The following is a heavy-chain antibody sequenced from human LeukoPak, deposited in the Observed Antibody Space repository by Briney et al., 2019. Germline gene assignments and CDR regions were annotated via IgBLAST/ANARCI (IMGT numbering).Heavy chain of an antibody. D-gene: IGHD4-17*01. J-gene: IGHJ4*02. CDR3: ASRHYDFGYY. CDR2: ISYDGSNK. Sequence: GGSLRLSCAASGFAFSTYPVHWVRQAPGKGLEWVAVISYDGSNKYYADSVKDRFTISRDNSKNTLYLQMNSLRAEDTAIYYCASRHYDFGYYWGQGTLVTVSS. V-gene: IGHV3-30*04. CDR1: GFAFSTYP.